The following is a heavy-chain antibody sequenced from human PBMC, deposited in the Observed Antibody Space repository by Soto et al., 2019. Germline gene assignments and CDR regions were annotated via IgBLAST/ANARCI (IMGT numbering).Heavy chain of an antibody. CDR2: IYYSGHT. CDR3: ARDRGELLISLDY. CDR1: GGSISSGGDS. J-gene: IGHJ4*02. D-gene: IGHD1-7*01. V-gene: IGHV4-30-2*05. Sequence: SETLSLTCAVSGGSISSGGDSWSWIRQPPGKGLEWIGYIYYSGHTYCDPSLKSRVTMSVDTSKNQFSLKLSSVAAADTAVYYCARDRGELLISLDYWGQGTLVTVSS.